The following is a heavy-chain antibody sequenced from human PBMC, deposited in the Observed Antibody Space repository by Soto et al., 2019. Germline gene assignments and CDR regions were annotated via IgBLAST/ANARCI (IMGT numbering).Heavy chain of an antibody. Sequence: GESRKISCETSGYSFTSYWIGWVRQMPGQGLEWMGIVYPDDSDTRYSPSFRGQVTISADKSISTAYLQWSSLKASDTAMYYCTRGGVASRTFDYSGPGRLVTVSS. CDR1: GYSFTSYW. CDR2: VYPDDSDT. CDR3: TRGGVASRTFDY. D-gene: IGHD1-26*01. J-gene: IGHJ4*02. V-gene: IGHV5-51*01.